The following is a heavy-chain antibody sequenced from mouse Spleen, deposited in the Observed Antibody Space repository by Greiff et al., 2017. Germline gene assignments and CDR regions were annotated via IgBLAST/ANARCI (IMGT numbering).Heavy chain of an antibody. V-gene: IGHV3-6*01. CDR1: GYSITSGYY. D-gene: IGHD2-3*01. J-gene: IGHJ4*01. CDR2: ISYDGSN. CDR3: ARGGLYDGYYYAMDY. Sequence: EVKLVESGPGLVKPSQSLSLTCSVTGYSITSGYYWNWIRQFPGNKLEWMGYISYDGSNNYNPSLKNRISITRDTSKNQFFLKLNSVTTEDTATYYCARGGLYDGYYYAMDYWGQGTSVTVSS.